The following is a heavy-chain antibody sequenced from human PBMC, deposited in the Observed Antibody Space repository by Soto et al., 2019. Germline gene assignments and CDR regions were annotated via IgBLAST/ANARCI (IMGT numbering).Heavy chain of an antibody. CDR3: AHCRGGVASF. D-gene: IGHD2-2*01. CDR2: VYWDDDK. J-gene: IGHJ4*02. CDR1: GFSLSTRDVG. Sequence: QITLNESGPTLVKPTQTLTLTCTFSGFSLSTRDVGVGWIRKPPGEALEWLGVVYWDDDKTYSPSLKSRLTITKDTPKNQVVLRMTKMDPVDTATYYCAHCRGGVASFWGQGTLVTVSS. V-gene: IGHV2-5*02.